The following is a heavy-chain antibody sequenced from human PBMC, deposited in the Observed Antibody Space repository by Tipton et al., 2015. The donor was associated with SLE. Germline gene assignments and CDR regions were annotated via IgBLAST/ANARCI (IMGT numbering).Heavy chain of an antibody. CDR3: ARGGDFDF. J-gene: IGHJ5*01. CDR1: GYIFAAYD. V-gene: IGHV1-8*01. Sequence: QLVQSGAEVRKPGASVTVSCKAFGYIFAAYDINWVRQAAGQGLEWVGWMNPDRGTTGYAQKFQGRVTMTGDTSRSTAYMELNSLTSEDTAIYYCARGGDFDFWGQGTRVTVSS. CDR2: MNPDRGTT.